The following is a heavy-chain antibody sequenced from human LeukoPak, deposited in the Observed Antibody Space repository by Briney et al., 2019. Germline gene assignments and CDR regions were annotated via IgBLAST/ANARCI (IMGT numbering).Heavy chain of an antibody. CDR3: ARADPPRYSVHGVGY. CDR1: GFTFSSYA. CDR2: IKQDGSEK. Sequence: HPGGSLRLSCAVSGFTFSSYAMSWVRQAPGKGLEWVANIKQDGSEKYYVDSVKGRFTISRDNAKNSLYLQMNSLRAEDTAVYYCARADPPRYSVHGVGYWGQGTLVTVSS. D-gene: IGHD5/OR15-5a*01. J-gene: IGHJ4*02. V-gene: IGHV3-7*04.